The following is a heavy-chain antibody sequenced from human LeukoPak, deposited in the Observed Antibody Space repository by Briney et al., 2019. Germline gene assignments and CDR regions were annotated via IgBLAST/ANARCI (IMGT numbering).Heavy chain of an antibody. D-gene: IGHD2-15*01. J-gene: IGHJ5*02. CDR1: GGSISSSSYY. CDR2: IYYSGST. CDR3: ARDGLWQLLGWFDP. V-gene: IGHV4-39*07. Sequence: PSETLSLTCTVSGGSISSSSYYWGWIRQPPGKGLEWIGSIYYSGSTYYNPSLKSRFTISVDTSKNQFSLKLSSVTAADTAVYYCARDGLWQLLGWFDPWGQGTLVTVSS.